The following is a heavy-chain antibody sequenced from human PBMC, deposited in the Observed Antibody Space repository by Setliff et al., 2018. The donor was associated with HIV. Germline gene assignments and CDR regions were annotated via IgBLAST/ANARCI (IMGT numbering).Heavy chain of an antibody. J-gene: IGHJ3*02. CDR2: IIPIFGTA. D-gene: IGHD3-10*01. CDR1: GGTFSSYA. Sequence: ASVKVSCKASGGTFSSYAISWVRQAPGQGLEWMGGIIPIFGTANYAQKFQGRVTITTDESTSTAYMELSSLRSEDTAVYYCARDRGEVAMVRGAHDAFDIWGQGTMVTVS. V-gene: IGHV1-69*05. CDR3: ARDRGEVAMVRGAHDAFDI.